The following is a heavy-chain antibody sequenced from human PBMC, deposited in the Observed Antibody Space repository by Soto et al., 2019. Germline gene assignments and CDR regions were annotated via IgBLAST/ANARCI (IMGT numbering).Heavy chain of an antibody. J-gene: IGHJ6*02. CDR1: GFTFSKYG. Sequence: HPGGSLRLSCAVSGFTFSKYGMHWVRRAPGKGLEYVSGITSNGGNTHYANSVKGRFTISRDNSKNTLYLQMGSLRVEDMAMYYCARGGLGYCSGGTCYGMDVWGQGTTVTVSS. CDR3: ARGGLGYCSGGTCYGMDV. V-gene: IGHV3-64*01. D-gene: IGHD2-15*01. CDR2: ITSNGGNT.